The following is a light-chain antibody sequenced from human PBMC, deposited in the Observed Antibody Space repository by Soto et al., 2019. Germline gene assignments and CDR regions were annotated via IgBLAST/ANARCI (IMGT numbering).Light chain of an antibody. V-gene: IGLV2-14*01. CDR1: SSDVGGYNY. Sequence: ALTQPASVSGSPGQSITISCTGTSSDVGGYNYVSWYQQHPGKAPKLMIYDVSNRPSGVSNRFSGSKSGNTASLTISGLQAEDEADYYCNSYTSSSTLLFGGGTKVTVL. CDR3: NSYTSSSTLL. CDR2: DVS. J-gene: IGLJ2*01.